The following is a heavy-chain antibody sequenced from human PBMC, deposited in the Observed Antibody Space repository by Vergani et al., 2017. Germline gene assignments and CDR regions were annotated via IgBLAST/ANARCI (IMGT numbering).Heavy chain of an antibody. Sequence: QVQLVQSGAEVKKPGASVKVSCKASGYTFTGYYMHWGGGGPGQGLECMGWINPNSGVTKYAQKFQGRVTITADKSTSTAYMELSSLRSEDTAVYYCASGHGETHGGYWGQGTLVTVSS. CDR1: GYTFTGYY. D-gene: IGHD3-10*01. J-gene: IGHJ4*02. V-gene: IGHV1-2*02. CDR2: INPNSGVT. CDR3: ASGHGETHGGY.